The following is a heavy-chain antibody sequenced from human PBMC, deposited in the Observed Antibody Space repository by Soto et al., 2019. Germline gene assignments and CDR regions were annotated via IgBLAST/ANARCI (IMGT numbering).Heavy chain of an antibody. D-gene: IGHD5-12*01. CDR3: ARGQEGVVATH. CDR1: GGSLGGYS. Sequence: QVQLQQWGAGLLKPSETLSLNCAVNGGSLGGYSWSWFRQPPGKGLEWIGEIKDGGRTNYSPSLKSRATISSDTSNNQFSLRLYSVTAADTGVYYCARGQEGVVATHWDQGTLVTVSS. J-gene: IGHJ4*02. CDR2: IKDGGRT. V-gene: IGHV4-34*01.